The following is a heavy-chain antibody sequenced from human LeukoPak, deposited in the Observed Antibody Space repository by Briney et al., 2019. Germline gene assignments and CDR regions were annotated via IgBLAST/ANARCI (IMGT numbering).Heavy chain of an antibody. CDR1: GFTLSRYG. J-gene: IGHJ6*03. CDR3: ARHPGDFTGIVNYYYMDV. CDR2: ISYDGTNT. V-gene: IGHV3-30*03. Sequence: PGGSLRLSCAASGFTLSRYGMHWVPQGPGKGLEWLSIISYDGTNTYYGDSVKGRFTISRDNSNNTLFLQMNSLRPEDTAVYFCARHPGDFTGIVNYYYMDVWGKGTTVTVSS. D-gene: IGHD1-26*01.